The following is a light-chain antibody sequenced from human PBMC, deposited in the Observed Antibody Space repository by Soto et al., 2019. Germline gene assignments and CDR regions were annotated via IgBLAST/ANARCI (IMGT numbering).Light chain of an antibody. CDR3: QHYGSSPPIT. J-gene: IGKJ5*01. CDR1: QSVRSTS. Sequence: EIVMTQSPATLSVSPGGRATLSCRASQSVRSTSLAWYHQKPGQAPRLLLYGASSRATGIPDKFSGGGSGTDFTLTISRLEPEDFAVYYCQHYGSSPPITFGQGTRLEI. V-gene: IGKV3-20*01. CDR2: GAS.